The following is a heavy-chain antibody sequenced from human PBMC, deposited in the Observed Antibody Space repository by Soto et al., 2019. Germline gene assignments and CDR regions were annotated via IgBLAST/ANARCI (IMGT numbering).Heavy chain of an antibody. J-gene: IGHJ6*02. CDR2: TNPKSGAT. V-gene: IGHV1-2*02. Sequence: QAQLVQSGAEVKKSGASVKVSCKASGYTFTDYFVHWVRQAPRHGPEWMGWTNPKSGATKYAPRFQGRVTMTRDTSISTAYLEVSGLKFDDMAVYYCAKASDDYTMDVWGQGTPVTASS. D-gene: IGHD2-21*02. CDR3: AKASDDYTMDV. CDR1: GYTFTDYF.